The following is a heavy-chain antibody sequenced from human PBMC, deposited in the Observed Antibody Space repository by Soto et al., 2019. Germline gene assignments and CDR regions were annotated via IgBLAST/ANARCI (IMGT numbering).Heavy chain of an antibody. CDR1: AGTFTRYY. Sequence: AEVSATARAGTFTRYYIHWVRRDRGHGLEWMGIINPNGGSTRLAQTIQGRITMTTDTSTSTVYMELRSLRAEDTAVYYCARSSGGVFGIIIEGSNWVAPWGQGSRVTVSS. CDR3: ARSSGGVFGIIIEGSNWVAP. D-gene: IGHD3-16*02. CDR2: INPNGGST. V-gene: IGHV1-46*01. J-gene: IGHJ5*02.